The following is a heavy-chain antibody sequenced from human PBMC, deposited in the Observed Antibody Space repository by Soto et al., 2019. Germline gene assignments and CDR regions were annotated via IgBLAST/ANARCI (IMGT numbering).Heavy chain of an antibody. J-gene: IGHJ6*02. D-gene: IGHD5-12*01. CDR2: IHHTGNP. V-gene: IGHV4-4*02. CDR1: GTSVSSTFW. Sequence: PSETLSLTCAVSGTSVSSTFWWTWVRQAPGKGLEWIGEIHHTGNPKYNPSLKSRVRMSVDKSNNEFSLKMTSVTAADTAVYYCARDQWSATARRSYYYYGMDVWGQGTTVTVSS. CDR3: ARDQWSATARRSYYYYGMDV.